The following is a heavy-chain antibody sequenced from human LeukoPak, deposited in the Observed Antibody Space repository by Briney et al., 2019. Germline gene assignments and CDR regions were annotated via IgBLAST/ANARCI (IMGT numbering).Heavy chain of an antibody. Sequence: GGSLRLSCAASGFTFSTCAMHWVHQAPGKGLEYVAAISGNGDSTYYANSVKGRLTISRDNSKNTLYLQMGSLRPEDMAVYFCAREVYAGNWFDPWGQGTLVTVSS. V-gene: IGHV3-64*01. CDR3: AREVYAGNWFDP. J-gene: IGHJ5*02. D-gene: IGHD2-8*01. CDR1: GFTFSTCA. CDR2: ISGNGDST.